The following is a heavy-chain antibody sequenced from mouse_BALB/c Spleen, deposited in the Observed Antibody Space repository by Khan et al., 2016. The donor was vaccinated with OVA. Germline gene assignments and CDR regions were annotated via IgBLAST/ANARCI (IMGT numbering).Heavy chain of an antibody. V-gene: IGHV1-7*01. CDR1: GYTFTTYW. J-gene: IGHJ2*01. CDR3: TRDRIDY. Sequence: VQLQQSGAELAKPGASVKMSCKASGYTFTTYWMHWIKQRPGQGLEWIGYINPTSGYTDYNEKFQDRATLSADKSSSTAYMQLTSLTSEDSAVXSCTRDRIDYWGQGTTLTVSS. CDR2: INPTSGYT.